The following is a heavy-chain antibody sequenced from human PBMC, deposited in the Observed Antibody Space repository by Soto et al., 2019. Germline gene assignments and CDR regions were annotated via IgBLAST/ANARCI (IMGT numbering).Heavy chain of an antibody. CDR1: GFTFSSYG. V-gene: IGHV3-30*18. CDR3: AKVPYSGSYHFDY. J-gene: IGHJ4*02. CDR2: ISYDGSNK. Sequence: QVQLVESGGGVVQPGRSLRLSCAASGFTFSSYGMHWVRQAPGKGLEWVAVISYDGSNKYYADSVKGRFTISRDNSKNTLYLQMNSLRAEDTAVYYCAKVPYSGSYHFDYWGQGTLVTVSS. D-gene: IGHD1-26*01.